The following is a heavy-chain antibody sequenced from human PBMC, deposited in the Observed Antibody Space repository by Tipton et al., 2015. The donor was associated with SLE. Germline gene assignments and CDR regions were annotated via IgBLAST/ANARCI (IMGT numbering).Heavy chain of an antibody. D-gene: IGHD6-19*01. CDR1: GGSFSGYY. Sequence: LSLTCAVYGGSFSGYYWSWIRQPPGEGLEWVSVIYSGGSTYYADSVKGRFTISRDNSKNTLYLQMNSLRAEDTAVYYCARDRVSGWFHFDYWGQGTLVTVSP. J-gene: IGHJ4*02. V-gene: IGHV3-66*01. CDR2: IYSGGST. CDR3: ARDRVSGWFHFDY.